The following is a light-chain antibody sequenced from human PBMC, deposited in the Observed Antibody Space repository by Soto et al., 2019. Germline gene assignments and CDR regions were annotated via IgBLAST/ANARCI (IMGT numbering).Light chain of an antibody. V-gene: IGLV2-11*01. CDR3: CSDAGSYSLV. J-gene: IGLJ2*01. Sequence: QSVLTQPRSVSGSPGQSVTISCTGTSSDVGGYNYVSWYQQHPGKAPKLMIYDDSKRPSGVPDRFSGSKSGNAASLTIAGLQAEDDDDYYCCSDAGSYSLVFGGGTKLTVL. CDR1: SSDVGGYNY. CDR2: DDS.